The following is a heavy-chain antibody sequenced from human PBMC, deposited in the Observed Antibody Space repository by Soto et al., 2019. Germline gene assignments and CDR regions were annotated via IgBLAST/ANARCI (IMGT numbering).Heavy chain of an antibody. J-gene: IGHJ3*02. CDR1: GFIVSTNY. CDR3: ARETFYYDSSGEVSIFDI. CDR2: IYSDGST. Sequence: PGGSLRLSCAASGFIVSTNYINWVRQATGKGLGWVSVIYSDGSTYYADSVQGRFTISRDNSKNTVYLQMNSLRAEDTAVYYCARETFYYDSSGEVSIFDIWGQGTMVTVSS. V-gene: IGHV3-53*01. D-gene: IGHD3-22*01.